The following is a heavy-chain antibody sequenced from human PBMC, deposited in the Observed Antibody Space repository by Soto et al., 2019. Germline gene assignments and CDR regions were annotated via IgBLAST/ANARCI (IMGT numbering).Heavy chain of an antibody. CDR1: GYTFTSYY. D-gene: IGHD6-13*01. CDR2: INPSGGST. Sequence: ASVKVSCKASGYTFTSYYMHWVRQAPGQGLEWMGIINPSGGSTSYAQKFQGRVTMTRDTSTSTVYMELSSLRPEDTAVYYCARGGLGVGSSWFDYYYYSCYMHVWGKGTTVTVSS. CDR3: ARGGLGVGSSWFDYYYYSCYMHV. V-gene: IGHV1-46*03. J-gene: IGHJ6*03.